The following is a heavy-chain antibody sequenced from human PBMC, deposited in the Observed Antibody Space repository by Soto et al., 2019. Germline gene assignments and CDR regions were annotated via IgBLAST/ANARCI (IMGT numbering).Heavy chain of an antibody. CDR1: GGTFSSYA. D-gene: IGHD3-3*01. CDR2: IIPIFGTA. J-gene: IGHJ6*02. V-gene: IGHV1-69*13. Sequence: GASVKVSCKASGGTFSSYAISWVRQAPGQGLEWMGGIIPIFGTANYAQKFQGRVTITADESTSTAYMELSSLRSEDTAVYYCARPAPRHGREWSRYYYYGMDVWGQGTTVTVSS. CDR3: ARPAPRHGREWSRYYYYGMDV.